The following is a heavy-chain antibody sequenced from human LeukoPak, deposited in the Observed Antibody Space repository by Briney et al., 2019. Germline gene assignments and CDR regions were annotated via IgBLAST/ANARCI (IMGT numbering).Heavy chain of an antibody. CDR1: GFTFSSYS. V-gene: IGHV3-21*01. J-gene: IGHJ4*02. D-gene: IGHD2-15*01. CDR2: ISSSSSYI. Sequence: GGSLRLSCAASGFTFSSYSMNWVRQAPGKGLEWVSSISSSSSYIYYADSVKGRFTISRDNAKNSLYLQMNSLRAEDTAVYYCARRATKYCSGGGCYVPNDYWGQGTLVTVSS. CDR3: ARRATKYCSGGGCYVPNDY.